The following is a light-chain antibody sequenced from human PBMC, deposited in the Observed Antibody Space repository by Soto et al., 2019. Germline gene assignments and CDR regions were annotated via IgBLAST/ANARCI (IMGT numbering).Light chain of an antibody. CDR2: AAS. V-gene: IGKV1-8*01. J-gene: IGKJ1*01. CDR3: QQYYSYPRT. Sequence: AIRMTQSPSSLSAWTGDRVTITCRASQGSSSYLAWYQQKPGKAPKLLIYAASTLQSGVPSRFSGSGSGTDFTLTISCLQSEDFATYYCQQYYSYPRTFGQGTKVEIK. CDR1: QGSSSY.